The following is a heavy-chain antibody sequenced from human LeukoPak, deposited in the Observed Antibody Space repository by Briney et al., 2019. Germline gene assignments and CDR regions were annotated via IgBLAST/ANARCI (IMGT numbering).Heavy chain of an antibody. Sequence: SETLSLTCTVSGGSISSSSYYWGWIRQPPGKGLEWIGRIYTSGSTNYNPSLKSRVTMSVDTSKNQFSLKLSSVTAADTAVYYCARESPAVYDSSGRYFDYWGQGTLVTVSS. CDR1: GGSISSSSYY. V-gene: IGHV4-39*07. D-gene: IGHD3-22*01. CDR2: IYTSGST. J-gene: IGHJ4*02. CDR3: ARESPAVYDSSGRYFDY.